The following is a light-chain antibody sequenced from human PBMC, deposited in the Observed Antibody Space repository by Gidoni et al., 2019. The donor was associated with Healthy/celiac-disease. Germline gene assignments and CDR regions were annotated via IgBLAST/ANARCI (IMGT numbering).Light chain of an antibody. Sequence: DIQMTQSPSTLSASVGDRVTITCRASQSISSWLAWYQQKPGKAPKLLIYDASSLESGVPSRFSGSGSGTEFTLTISSLQPDDFATHYCQQYNSSPETFGQGTKVEIK. CDR2: DAS. CDR3: QQYNSSPET. CDR1: QSISSW. J-gene: IGKJ1*01. V-gene: IGKV1-5*01.